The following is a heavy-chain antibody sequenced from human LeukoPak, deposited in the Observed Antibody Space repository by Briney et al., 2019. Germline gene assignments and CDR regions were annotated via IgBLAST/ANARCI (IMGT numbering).Heavy chain of an antibody. CDR2: IIPIFGTA. CDR3: ARDSVSSSLAYTPMGY. Sequence: GASVKVSCKASGSTFSSYAISWVRQAPGQGLEWMGGIIPIFGTANYAQKFQGRVTITTDESTSTAYMELSSLRSEDTAVYYCARDSVSSSLAYTPMGYWGQGTLVTVSS. D-gene: IGHD6-6*01. J-gene: IGHJ4*02. V-gene: IGHV1-69*05. CDR1: GSTFSSYA.